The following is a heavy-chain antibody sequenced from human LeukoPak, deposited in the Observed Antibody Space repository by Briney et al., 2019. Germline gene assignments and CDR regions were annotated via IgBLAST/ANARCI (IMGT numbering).Heavy chain of an antibody. D-gene: IGHD2-15*01. CDR1: GGSISNTNYY. CDR3: ARRTYCSGGRCYGEYWFDP. V-gene: IGHV4-39*07. CDR2: IYYTGTT. Sequence: SETLSLTCSVSGGSISNTNYYWAWIRQSPGRGLEWIGSIYYTGTTFDNPSLKSRVTLSVDTSKNQFSLILNSVTAADTAIYYCARRTYCSGGRCYGEYWFDPWGPGTLVTVSS. J-gene: IGHJ5*02.